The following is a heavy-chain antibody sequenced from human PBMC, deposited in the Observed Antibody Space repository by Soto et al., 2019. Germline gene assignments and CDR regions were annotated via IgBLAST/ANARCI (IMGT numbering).Heavy chain of an antibody. V-gene: IGHV5-51*01. J-gene: IGHJ4*02. Sequence: GESLKISCRGSGYNFVSHWIGWVRQMPGKGLEGMGIIFPGDSYTTYSPSFQGQVTVSADQSISTVYLQWSSLKASDTAMYYCATLAGSGSYRDLYFDHCGQGSTVTVSS. D-gene: IGHD1-26*01. CDR3: ATLAGSGSYRDLYFDH. CDR2: IFPGDSYT. CDR1: GYNFVSHW.